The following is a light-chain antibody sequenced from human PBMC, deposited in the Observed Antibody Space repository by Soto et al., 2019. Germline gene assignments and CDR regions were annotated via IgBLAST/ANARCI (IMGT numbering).Light chain of an antibody. CDR3: MQGTHWPRT. CDR1: QSLVYSDGNTY. J-gene: IGKJ1*01. V-gene: IGKV2-30*01. Sequence: DVVMTQSPLSLPVTLGQPASISCRSSQSLVYSDGNTYLNWFQQRPGQSPRRLIYKVSNRDSGVRDRFSGSGSGTDFTLKISRVEAEDVGVYDCMQGTHWPRTFGQGTKVEIK. CDR2: KVS.